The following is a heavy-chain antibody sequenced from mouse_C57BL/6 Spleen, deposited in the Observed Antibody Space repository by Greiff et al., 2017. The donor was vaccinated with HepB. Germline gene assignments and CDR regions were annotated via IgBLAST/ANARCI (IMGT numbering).Heavy chain of an antibody. CDR1: GYTFTSYW. V-gene: IGHV1-55*01. CDR3: APYYYGSSYWYFDV. J-gene: IGHJ1*03. D-gene: IGHD1-1*01. Sequence: VQLQQSGAELVKPGASVKMSCKASGYTFTSYWITWVKQRPGQGLEWIGDIYPGSGSTNYNEKFKSKATLTVDTSSSTAYMQLSSLTSEDSAVYYCAPYYYGSSYWYFDVWGTGTTVTVSS. CDR2: IYPGSGST.